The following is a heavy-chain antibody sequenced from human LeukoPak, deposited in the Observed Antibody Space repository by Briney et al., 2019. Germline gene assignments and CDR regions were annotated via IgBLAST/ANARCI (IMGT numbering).Heavy chain of an antibody. CDR2: INPNSGGT. D-gene: IGHD2-15*01. V-gene: IGHV1-2*06. J-gene: IGHJ3*02. CDR3: ARDRGSGLDAFDI. CDR1: GYIFTGYY. Sequence: ASVKVSCKASGYIFTGYYIHWVRQAPGQGLEWMRRINPNSGGTNYAQKFQGRVTMTRDTSISTAYMELSNLKSDDTAVYYCARDRGSGLDAFDIWGQGTMVAVSS.